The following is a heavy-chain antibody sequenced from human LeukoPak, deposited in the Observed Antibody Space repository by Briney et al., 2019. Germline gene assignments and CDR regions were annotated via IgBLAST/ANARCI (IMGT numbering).Heavy chain of an antibody. CDR2: IRYDGSNK. V-gene: IGHV3-30*02. Sequence: GGSLRLSCAASRFTFSSYGMHWVRQAPGKGLEWVAFIRYDGSNKYYADSVKGRFTISRDNSKNTLFLQMNSLRAEDTAVYYCAKDHRYYGSGSYYPRDPPLDYWGQGTLVTVSS. D-gene: IGHD3-10*01. CDR3: AKDHRYYGSGSYYPRDPPLDY. CDR1: RFTFSSYG. J-gene: IGHJ4*02.